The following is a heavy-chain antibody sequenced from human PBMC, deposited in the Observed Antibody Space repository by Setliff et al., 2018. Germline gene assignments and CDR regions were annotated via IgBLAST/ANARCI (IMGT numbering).Heavy chain of an antibody. V-gene: IGHV4-34*01. J-gene: IGHJ4*02. CDR3: ARGRGWYRASGTGLDY. D-gene: IGHD6-19*01. Sequence: ASETLSLTCAVYGGSFSGYYWSWIRQPPGKGLEWIGEINHSGSTNYNPSLKSRVTISVDTSKNQFSLKLSSVTAAGTAVYYCARGRGWYRASGTGLDYWGQGTLVTVSS. CDR2: INHSGST. CDR1: GGSFSGYY.